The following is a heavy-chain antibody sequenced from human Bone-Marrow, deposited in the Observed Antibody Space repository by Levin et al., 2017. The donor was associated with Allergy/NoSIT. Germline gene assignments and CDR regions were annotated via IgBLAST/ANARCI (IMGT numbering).Heavy chain of an antibody. V-gene: IGHV3-23*01. CDR1: EFSFSSYG. J-gene: IGHJ4*02. D-gene: IGHD2-15*01. CDR3: AKGPAASFRVAVVPLYGVDY. Sequence: GESLKISCAAAEFSFSSYGMAWVRQAPGKGLEWVAAITDTGSHTFYANSVRGRFTISRDNSKDTLQLQMNSLRAEDTAVYYCAKGPAASFRVAVVPLYGVDYWGQGALVTVSS. CDR2: ITDTGSHT.